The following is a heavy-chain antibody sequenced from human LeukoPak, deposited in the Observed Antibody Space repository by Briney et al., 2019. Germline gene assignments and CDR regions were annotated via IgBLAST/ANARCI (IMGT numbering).Heavy chain of an antibody. CDR3: ARSPPQQWLVKGYFDY. V-gene: IGHV4-4*07. CDR2: IYTSGST. CDR1: GVSISSYY. J-gene: IGHJ4*02. D-gene: IGHD6-19*01. Sequence: PSETLSLTCTVSGVSISSYYWSWIRQPAGKGLEWIGRIYTSGSTNYNPSLKSRVTMSVDTSKNQFSLKLSSVTAADTAVYYCARSPPQQWLVKGYFDYWGQGILVIVSS.